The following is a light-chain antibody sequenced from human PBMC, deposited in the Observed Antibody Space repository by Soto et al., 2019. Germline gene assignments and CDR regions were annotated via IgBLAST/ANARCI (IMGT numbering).Light chain of an antibody. CDR3: QAWSTGFQI. CDR2: VNSNGSH. V-gene: IGLV4-69*01. Sequence: QPVLTQSPYVSASLGASVTLTCSLSSGHNNDAIAWHQQKPEKGTRYLMKVNSNGSHRRGDGVSDRFSVSSSGTERYLTISSLQYDDEADYYCQAWSTGFQIFGGGTKLTVL. CDR1: SGHNNDA. J-gene: IGLJ2*01.